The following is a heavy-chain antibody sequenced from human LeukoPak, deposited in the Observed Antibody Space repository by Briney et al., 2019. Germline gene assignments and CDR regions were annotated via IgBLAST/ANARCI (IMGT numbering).Heavy chain of an antibody. V-gene: IGHV1-18*01. CDR1: GYTFTSHG. J-gene: IGHJ4*02. CDR3: ARGGSGGSYVGY. D-gene: IGHD1-26*01. CDR2: ISAYNGVT. Sequence: GASVKVSCKASGYTFTSHGIGWVRQAPGQGLEWMGWISAYNGVTDYAENFQDRLTMTTDTSTNTAYMELRSLRSDDTAVYYCARGGSGGSYVGYWGQGTLVTVSS.